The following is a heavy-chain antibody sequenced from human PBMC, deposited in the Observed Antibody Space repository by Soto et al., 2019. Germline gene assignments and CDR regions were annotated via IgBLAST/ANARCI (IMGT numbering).Heavy chain of an antibody. D-gene: IGHD6-19*01. J-gene: IGHJ6*02. V-gene: IGHV3-30*03. CDR1: GLSFCTYG. Sequence: GGSLRLCCAASGLSFCTYGMHWVRQAPGKGLEWVAFISNDGSNKYYADSVKGRFTISRDNAKNTLYLQMNSLRAEDTAVYYCARPLYSSGLRYYYYYGMDVWGQGTTVTVSS. CDR2: ISNDGSNK. CDR3: ARPLYSSGLRYYYYYGMDV.